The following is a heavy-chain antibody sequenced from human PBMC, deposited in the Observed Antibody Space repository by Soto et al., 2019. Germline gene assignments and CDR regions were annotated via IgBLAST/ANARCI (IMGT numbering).Heavy chain of an antibody. Sequence: EVQLLESGGGLVQPGGSLRLSCAASGFTFSSYAMSWVRQAPGKGLAWVSAISGSGGSTYYADSVKGRFTISRDNSKNTLYLQMNSLRAEDTAVYYCASPDILTGYYNGHWFDPWGQGTLVTVSS. CDR1: GFTFSSYA. D-gene: IGHD3-9*01. V-gene: IGHV3-23*01. CDR3: ASPDILTGYYNGHWFDP. CDR2: ISGSGGST. J-gene: IGHJ5*02.